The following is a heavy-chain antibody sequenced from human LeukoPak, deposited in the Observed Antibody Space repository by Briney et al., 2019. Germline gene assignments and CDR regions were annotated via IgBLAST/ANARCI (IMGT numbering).Heavy chain of an antibody. D-gene: IGHD2-15*01. J-gene: IGHJ5*02. Sequence: ASVTVSCKASGYTFTRYYMHWVRQTPGQGLEWMGIINPSGGSTSYAQKFQGRVTMTRDTSTSTVYMELSSLRSEDTAVYYCARTGSGGSYWFDPWGQETLVTVSS. CDR3: ARTGSGGSYWFDP. CDR1: GYTFTRYY. V-gene: IGHV1-46*01. CDR2: INPSGGST.